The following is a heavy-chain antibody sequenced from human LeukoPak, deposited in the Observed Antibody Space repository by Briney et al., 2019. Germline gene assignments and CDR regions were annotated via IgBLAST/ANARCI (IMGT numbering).Heavy chain of an antibody. CDR3: ARDYGDTIFGVVITPFY. J-gene: IGHJ4*02. V-gene: IGHV3-21*04. D-gene: IGHD3-3*01. Sequence: GALRLSCAASGFTFSSYSMNWVRQAPGKGLEWVSSISSSSSYIYYADSVKGRFTISRDNAKNSLYLQMNSLRAEDTAVYYCARDYGDTIFGVVITPFYWGQGTLVTVSS. CDR1: GFTFSSYS. CDR2: ISSSSSYI.